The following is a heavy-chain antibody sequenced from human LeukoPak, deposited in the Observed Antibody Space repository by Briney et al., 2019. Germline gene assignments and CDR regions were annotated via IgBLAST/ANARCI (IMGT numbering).Heavy chain of an antibody. CDR3: TTGGYTYGSLVDY. Sequence: GGSLRLSCGASVFTFSSYCMHWARQAPGKGLVCVSRINSDWSSTNYADSAKGRFAISRDNAKNTLYLQMNSLRAEDTAVYYCTTGGYTYGSLVDYWGQGTLVTVSS. CDR2: INSDWSST. J-gene: IGHJ4*02. CDR1: VFTFSSYC. D-gene: IGHD5-18*01. V-gene: IGHV3-74*01.